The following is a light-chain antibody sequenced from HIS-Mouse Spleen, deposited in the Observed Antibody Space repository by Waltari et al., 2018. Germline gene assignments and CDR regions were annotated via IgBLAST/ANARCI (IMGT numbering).Light chain of an antibody. CDR3: VLYMGSGIWV. CDR1: SGSVSNSYY. Sequence: QTVVTQEPSFSVSPGGTVTPTCGLTSGSVSNSYYPSWYQPTPGQAPRTLIYSTNTRSSGVPDRFSGSILGNKAALTITGAQADDESDYYCVLYMGSGIWVFGGGTKLTVL. J-gene: IGLJ3*02. V-gene: IGLV8-61*01. CDR2: STN.